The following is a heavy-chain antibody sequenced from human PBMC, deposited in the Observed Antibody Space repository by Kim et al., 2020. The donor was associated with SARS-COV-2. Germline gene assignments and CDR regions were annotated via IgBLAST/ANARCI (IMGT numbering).Heavy chain of an antibody. D-gene: IGHD1-26*01. J-gene: IGHJ6*02. CDR2: IYPGDSDT. CDR3: ARQGSYYVSGYPGMDV. CDR1: GYSFTSYW. Sequence: GESLKISCKGSGYSFTSYWIGWVRQMPGKGLEWMGIIYPGDSDTRYSPSFQGQVTISADKSISTAYLQWSSLKASDTAMYYCARQGSYYVSGYPGMDVWGQGTTVTVSS. V-gene: IGHV5-51*01.